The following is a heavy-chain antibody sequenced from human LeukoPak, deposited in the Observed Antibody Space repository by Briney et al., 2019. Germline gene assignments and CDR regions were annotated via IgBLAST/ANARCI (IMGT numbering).Heavy chain of an antibody. D-gene: IGHD2-2*01. CDR3: ARESEGGTGTSCPDY. CDR2: IQSNGRNK. Sequence: GGSLRLSCAASGFIFSSDDMHWVRQAPGKGLEWVAGIQSNGRNKYYVDSVKGRFVISRDSSKSTLYLQVNSLRVEDTALYYCARESEGGTGTSCPDYWGQGTLVTVSS. CDR1: GFIFSSDD. V-gene: IGHV3-33*05. J-gene: IGHJ4*02.